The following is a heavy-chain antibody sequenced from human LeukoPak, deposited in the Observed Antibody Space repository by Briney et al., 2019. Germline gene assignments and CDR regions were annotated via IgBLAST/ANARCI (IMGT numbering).Heavy chain of an antibody. D-gene: IGHD6-13*01. CDR1: GGSFSGYY. CDR2: INHSGST. V-gene: IGHV4-34*01. Sequence: SETLSLTCAVYGGSFSGYYWSWIRQPPGKGLEWIGEINHSGSTNYNPSLKSRVTISVDTSKNQFSLKLSSVTAADTAVYYCARGHSSSWYRGFDYWGQGTLVTVSS. J-gene: IGHJ4*02. CDR3: ARGHSSSWYRGFDY.